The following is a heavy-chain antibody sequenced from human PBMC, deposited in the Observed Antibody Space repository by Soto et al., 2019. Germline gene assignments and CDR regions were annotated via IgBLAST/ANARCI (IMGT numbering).Heavy chain of an antibody. D-gene: IGHD3-10*01. J-gene: IGHJ6*02. Sequence: SETLSLTCTVSGGSVSSGSYYWSWIRQPPGKGLVWFGYIYYSGSTNYNPSLKSRVTISVDTSKNQFSLKLSSLTAADTAVYYCAYGYYYYGMDVWGQGTTVTVSS. CDR2: IYYSGST. CDR3: AYGYYYYGMDV. V-gene: IGHV4-61*01. CDR1: GGSVSSGSYY.